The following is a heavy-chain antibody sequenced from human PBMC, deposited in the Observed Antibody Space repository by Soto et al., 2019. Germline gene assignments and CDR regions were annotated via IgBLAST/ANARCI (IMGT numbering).Heavy chain of an antibody. D-gene: IGHD2-2*01. CDR3: ARVISSRDEDFDY. Sequence: SETLSLTCAVSGDSISGSQWWSWGRLPPGKGLEWIGEISHTGTTNYNPSLKSRVTMSVDKPKNQFSLNLTSVTAADTAVYYCARVISSRDEDFDYWGQGTVVTVS. J-gene: IGHJ4*02. CDR2: ISHTGTT. CDR1: GDSISGSQW. V-gene: IGHV4-4*02.